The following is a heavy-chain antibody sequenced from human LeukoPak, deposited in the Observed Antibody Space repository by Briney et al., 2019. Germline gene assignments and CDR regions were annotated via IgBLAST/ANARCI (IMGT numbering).Heavy chain of an antibody. CDR3: ASHSSSWYGFDY. J-gene: IGHJ4*02. D-gene: IGHD6-13*01. CDR1: GFTVSSNH. CDR2: IYSGGST. Sequence: GGSLRLSCAASGFTVSSNHMSWVRQAPGKGLEWVSVIYSGGSTYYADSVKGRFTISRDDSKNTLYLQMNSLRAEDTAVYYCASHSSSWYGFDYWGQGTLVTVSS. V-gene: IGHV3-53*01.